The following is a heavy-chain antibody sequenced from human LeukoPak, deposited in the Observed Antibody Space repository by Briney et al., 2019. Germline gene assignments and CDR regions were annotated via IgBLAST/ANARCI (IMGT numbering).Heavy chain of an antibody. Sequence: GASVKDSCKASGYTFTSYAMNGVRQAPGQGLEWMGWINTNTGNPTYAQGFTGRFVFSLDTSVSTAYLQICSRKAEDTAVYYWARGTHYGDAGGAFDIWGQGKMVTVSS. D-gene: IGHD4-17*01. J-gene: IGHJ3*02. CDR2: INTNTGNP. V-gene: IGHV7-4-1*01. CDR1: GYTFTSYA. CDR3: ARGTHYGDAGGAFDI.